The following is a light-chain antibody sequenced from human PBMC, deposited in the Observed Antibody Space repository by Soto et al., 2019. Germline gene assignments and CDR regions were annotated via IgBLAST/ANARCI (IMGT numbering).Light chain of an antibody. CDR1: RTDVGGYNF. Sequence: QSALTQPASVSGSPGQSITISCTGTRTDVGGYNFVSWYQQHPGKAPKLIIYEVSNRPSGVSNRFSGSKSDNTASLTISGLQAEDEADFYCSSYTSSSTRVFGTGTKVTVL. CDR3: SSYTSSSTRV. CDR2: EVS. J-gene: IGLJ1*01. V-gene: IGLV2-14*01.